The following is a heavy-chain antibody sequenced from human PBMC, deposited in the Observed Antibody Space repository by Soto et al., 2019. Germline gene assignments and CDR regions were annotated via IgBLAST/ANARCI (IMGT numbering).Heavy chain of an antibody. CDR2: INWNGGST. CDR1: GFTFDDYG. V-gene: IGHV3-20*04. CDR3: ARLYSSGWYGPGRY. J-gene: IGHJ4*02. Sequence: EVQLVESGGGVVRPGGSRRLSCAASGFTFDDYGMSWVRQAPGKGLEWVSGINWNGGSTGYADSVKGRFTISRDNAKNSLYLQMNSLRAEATALYYCARLYSSGWYGPGRYWGQGTLVTVSS. D-gene: IGHD6-19*01.